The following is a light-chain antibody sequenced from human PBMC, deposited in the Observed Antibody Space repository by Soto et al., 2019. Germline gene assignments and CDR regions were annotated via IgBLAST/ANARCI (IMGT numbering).Light chain of an antibody. CDR2: EVF. J-gene: IGLJ1*01. V-gene: IGLV2-8*01. CDR1: SSDIGGYNY. Sequence: QSVLTQPPSASGSPGQSVTISCTGTSSDIGGYNYVSWCQHHPGKAPRLLIYEVFKRPSGVPNRFSGSKSGNRASLTVSGLQADDEADYYCTSYAGYNNFVFGTGTKVTVL. CDR3: TSYAGYNNFV.